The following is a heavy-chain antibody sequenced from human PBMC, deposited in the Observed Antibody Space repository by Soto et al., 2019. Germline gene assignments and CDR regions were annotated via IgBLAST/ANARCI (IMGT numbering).Heavy chain of an antibody. D-gene: IGHD4-4*01. CDR1: GYPFTGPY. J-gene: IGHJ6*02. V-gene: IGHV1-2*05. CDR3: ARDFRTYSHGVDV. Sequence: QAQLVQSGTEVKKPGASVKVSCKASGYPFTGPYIYWVRQAPGQGLEWMGGINPSSGGTEFAEKFQGRVTVPLDTSIRTVFLELNSLTSDDTVVYFCARDFRTYSHGVDVWGQGTAVTVSS. CDR2: INPSSGGT.